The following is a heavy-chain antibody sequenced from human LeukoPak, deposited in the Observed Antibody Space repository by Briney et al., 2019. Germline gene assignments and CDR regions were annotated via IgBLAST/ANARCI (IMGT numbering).Heavy chain of an antibody. D-gene: IGHD6-19*01. CDR3: ARAIAVAGIRLDP. J-gene: IGHJ5*02. CDR1: GGSISSGGYY. CDR2: IYHSGST. V-gene: IGHV4-30-2*01. Sequence: SETLSLTCTVSGGSISSGGYYWSWIRQPPGKGLEWIGYIYHSGSTYYNPSLKSRVTISVDRSKNQFSLKLSSVTAADTAVYYCARAIAVAGIRLDPWGQGTLVTVSS.